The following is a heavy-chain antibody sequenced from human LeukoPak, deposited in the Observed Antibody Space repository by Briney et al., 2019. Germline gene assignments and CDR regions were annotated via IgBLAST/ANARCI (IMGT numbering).Heavy chain of an antibody. CDR1: GFTFSTYA. CDR3: ARVYLERLTAGYFDH. V-gene: IGHV3-30*04. CDR2: ISYDGRQN. Sequence: GRSLRLSCAASGFTFSTYAMNWVRQAPGKGLEWVAVISYDGRQNYYADSVKGRFTNSRDNSKNTLYLQMNSLRDEDSAAYYCARVYLERLTAGYFDHWGQGTWVTVSP. J-gene: IGHJ4*02. D-gene: IGHD2-8*01.